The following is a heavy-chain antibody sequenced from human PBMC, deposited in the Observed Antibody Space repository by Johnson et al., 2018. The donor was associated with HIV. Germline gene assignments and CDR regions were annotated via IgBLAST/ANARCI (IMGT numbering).Heavy chain of an antibody. J-gene: IGHJ3*02. CDR1: RFTFDDYA. V-gene: IGHV3-43*01. CDR3: AKGGLGHTDAFDI. Sequence: VQLVESGGGVVRPGESLRLSCETSRFTFDDYAMHWVRQAPGKGLEWVSLISWDGGSTYYGDSLKGRFTISRDNSKNSLYLQMNSLRSEDTALYYCAKGGLGHTDAFDIWGQGTMVTVSS. CDR2: ISWDGGST. D-gene: IGHD6-19*01.